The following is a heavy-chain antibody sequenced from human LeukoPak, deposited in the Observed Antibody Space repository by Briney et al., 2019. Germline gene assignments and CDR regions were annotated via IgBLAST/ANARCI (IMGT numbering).Heavy chain of an antibody. CDR1: GFTFRNYN. CDR2: ISESSSFI. CDR3: ARVEVEQPWGSSGYYLNWYFDL. Sequence: PGGSLRLSCAASGFTFRNYNMNWVRQAPGKGLEWVSSISESSSFIQYADSLKGRFAISRDNAKNSLYLQMNSLRAGDTAVYYCARVEVEQPWGSSGYYLNWYFDLWGRGTLVTVSS. V-gene: IGHV3-21*01. J-gene: IGHJ2*01. D-gene: IGHD3-22*01.